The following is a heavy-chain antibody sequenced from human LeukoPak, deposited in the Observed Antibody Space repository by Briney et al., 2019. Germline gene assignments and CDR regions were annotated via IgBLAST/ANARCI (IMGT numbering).Heavy chain of an antibody. V-gene: IGHV3-23*01. CDR1: GFTFSSYS. Sequence: GGSLRLSCAVSGFTFSSYSMGWVRQAPGKGLEWVSSISGSGGSTYFAESVKGRFTISRDNSKNTVYLQLNSLRAEDTAVYYCAKDLMSIKALIPWDYWGQGTLVTVSP. D-gene: IGHD2-21*01. J-gene: IGHJ4*02. CDR2: ISGSGGST. CDR3: AKDLMSIKALIPWDY.